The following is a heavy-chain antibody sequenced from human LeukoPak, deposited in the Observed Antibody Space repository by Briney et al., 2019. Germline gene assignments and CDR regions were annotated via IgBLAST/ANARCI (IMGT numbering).Heavy chain of an antibody. D-gene: IGHD1-26*01. CDR2: ISYDGSNK. CDR3: ARGLNSGSDFDY. Sequence: GRSLRLSCAASGFTFSSYAMHWVRQAPGKGLEWVAVISYDGSNKYYADSVKGRFTISRDNSKNTLYLQMNSLRAEDTAVYYCARGLNSGSDFDYWGQGTLVTVSS. V-gene: IGHV3-30-3*01. CDR1: GFTFSSYA. J-gene: IGHJ4*02.